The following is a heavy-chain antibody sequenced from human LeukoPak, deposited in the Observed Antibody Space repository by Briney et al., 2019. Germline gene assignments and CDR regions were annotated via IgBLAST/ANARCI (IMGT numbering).Heavy chain of an antibody. CDR2: IWYDGSNK. Sequence: PGGSLRLSCAASGFTFSSYGMHWVRQAPGKGLEWVGVIWYDGSNKYYADSVKGRFTISRDNSKNTLYLQMNSLRAEDTAVYYCARDRRGVVDYWGQGTLVTVSS. J-gene: IGHJ4*02. D-gene: IGHD3-10*01. CDR1: GFTFSSYG. CDR3: ARDRRGVVDY. V-gene: IGHV3-33*01.